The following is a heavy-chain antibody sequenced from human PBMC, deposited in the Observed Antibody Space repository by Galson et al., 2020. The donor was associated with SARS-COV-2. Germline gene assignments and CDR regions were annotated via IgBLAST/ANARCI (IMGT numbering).Heavy chain of an antibody. CDR1: GFTFSDYY. CDR3: ARGGGGLDH. J-gene: IGHJ4*02. Sequence: NSWGSLRLSCAASGFTFSDYYMTWIRRAPGKGLEFVSYISGRGGGIHYRDSVQGRFTISRDNPRNSLYLQMNNLRAEDTGLYYCARGGGGLDHWGQGILVIVSS. CDR2: ISGRGGGI. D-gene: IGHD3-10*01. V-gene: IGHV3-11*04.